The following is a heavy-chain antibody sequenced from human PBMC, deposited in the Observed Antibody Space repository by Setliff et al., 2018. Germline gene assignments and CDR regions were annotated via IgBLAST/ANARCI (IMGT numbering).Heavy chain of an antibody. CDR2: INDYSFKT. Sequence: ASVKVSCKTSGYTFTNYGITWVRQAPGQGLEWMGWINDYSFKTNYPQKFLGRVTVTTDTSTGTAYMELGSLTSDDTAIYYCARINFYVSSGYYYAPDYWGPGTLVTVSS. D-gene: IGHD3-22*01. CDR3: ARINFYVSSGYYYAPDY. V-gene: IGHV1-18*01. J-gene: IGHJ4*02. CDR1: GYTFTNYG.